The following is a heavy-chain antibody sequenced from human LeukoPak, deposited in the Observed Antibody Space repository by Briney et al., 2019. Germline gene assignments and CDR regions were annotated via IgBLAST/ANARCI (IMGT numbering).Heavy chain of an antibody. CDR2: IEPGDSST. V-gene: IGHV5-10-1*01. Sequence: GESLKISCKGSGYSFISYRISWVRQMPGKGLEWMGRIEPGDSSTSYSPSFQGHVTISADKSISTAYLQWSSLKASDTAMYYCARGDDYGGAFDLWGQGTMVTVSS. J-gene: IGHJ3*01. CDR1: GYSFISYR. CDR3: ARGDDYGGAFDL. D-gene: IGHD4-23*01.